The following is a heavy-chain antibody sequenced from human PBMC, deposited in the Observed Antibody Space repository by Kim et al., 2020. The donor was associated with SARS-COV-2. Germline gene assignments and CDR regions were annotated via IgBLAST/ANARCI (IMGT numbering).Heavy chain of an antibody. D-gene: IGHD4-17*01. J-gene: IGHJ4*02. V-gene: IGHV4-31*03. Sequence: SETLSLTCSVSGASISSVGYYWSWIRQHPGKGLEWIGYIYKTETTYYNPSLKSRVTISMDTSENQFSLKLNSVAAADTAVYYCARAIRFGDLAFWGQGTLVTVSS. CDR2: IYKTETT. CDR3: ARAIRFGDLAF. CDR1: GASISSVGYY.